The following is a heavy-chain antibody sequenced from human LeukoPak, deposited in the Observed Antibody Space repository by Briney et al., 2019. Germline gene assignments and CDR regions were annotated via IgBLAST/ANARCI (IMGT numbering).Heavy chain of an antibody. D-gene: IGHD3-9*01. CDR3: AREKHDILTGYSPLLGNWFDP. V-gene: IGHV1-46*01. CDR2: INPSGGST. J-gene: IGHJ5*02. CDR1: GYTFTSYY. Sequence: ASVKVSCKASGYTFTSYYMHWVRQAPGQGLEWMGIINPSGGSTSYAQKFQGRVTMTRDTSTSTVYMELSSLRSEDTAVYYCAREKHDILTGYSPLLGNWFDPWGQGTLVTVSS.